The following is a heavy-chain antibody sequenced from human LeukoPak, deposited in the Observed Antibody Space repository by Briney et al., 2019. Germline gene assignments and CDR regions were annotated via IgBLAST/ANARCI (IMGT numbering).Heavy chain of an antibody. Sequence: PGESLRLSCAASGFTFSSYWMHWVRQAPGKGLVWVSRINSDGSSTNYADSVKGRFTISRDNAKNTLYLQMNSLRAEDTAMYYCVRQYSYDSSGYYPWDYWGQGTLVTVSS. J-gene: IGHJ4*02. CDR2: INSDGSST. CDR3: VRQYSYDSSGYYPWDY. D-gene: IGHD3-22*01. V-gene: IGHV3-74*01. CDR1: GFTFSSYW.